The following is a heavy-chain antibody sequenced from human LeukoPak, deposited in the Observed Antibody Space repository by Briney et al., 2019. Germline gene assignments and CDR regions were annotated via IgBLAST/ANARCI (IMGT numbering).Heavy chain of an antibody. V-gene: IGHV4-59*01. CDR3: ARETSQKGAHYMDV. CDR1: GGSISSYY. D-gene: IGHD3-16*01. Sequence: SETLSLTCTVSGGSISSYYWSWIRQPPGKGLEWTGYIYYSGSTNYKPSLKSRVTISVDTSKNQFSLKLSSVTAADTAVYYCARETSQKGAHYMDVWGKGTTVTISS. J-gene: IGHJ6*03. CDR2: IYYSGST.